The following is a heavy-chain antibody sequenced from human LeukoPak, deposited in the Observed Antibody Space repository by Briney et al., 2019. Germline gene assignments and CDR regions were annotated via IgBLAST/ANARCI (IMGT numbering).Heavy chain of an antibody. CDR2: ISYDGSTK. CDR1: GFTFSSYG. V-gene: IGHV3-30*18. Sequence: GGSLRLSCEASGFTFSSYGIHWVRQAPGKGLEWVAAISYDGSTKYYADSGKGRFTISRDNSKNTLYLQMNSLRAEDTAVYYCAKDAWWELSYWGQGTLVTVSS. D-gene: IGHD1-26*01. CDR3: AKDAWWELSY. J-gene: IGHJ4*02.